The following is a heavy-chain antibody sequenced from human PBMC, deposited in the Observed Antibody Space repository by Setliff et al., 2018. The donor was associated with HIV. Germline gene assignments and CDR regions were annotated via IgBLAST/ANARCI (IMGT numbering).Heavy chain of an antibody. V-gene: IGHV3-21*01. J-gene: IGHJ4*02. D-gene: IGHD1-26*01. CDR3: ARDRYSGSSTDY. Sequence: GESLKISCAASGFTFSSYSMNWVRQAPGKGLEWVSYISSSSSYTHYADSVKGRFTISRDNVKNPLYLQMNSLRAEDTAVYYCARDRYSGSSTDYWGQGTLVTVSS. CDR2: ISSSSSYT. CDR1: GFTFSSYS.